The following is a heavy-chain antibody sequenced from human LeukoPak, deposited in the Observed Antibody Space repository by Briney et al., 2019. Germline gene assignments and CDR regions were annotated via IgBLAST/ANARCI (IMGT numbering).Heavy chain of an antibody. D-gene: IGHD3-22*01. CDR1: GFTVSGNY. CDR3: AKGDSSGYYYHGHFQH. J-gene: IGHJ1*01. CDR2: IYSGGST. V-gene: IGHV3-53*01. Sequence: PGGSLRLSCAASGFTVSGNYMSWVRQAPGKGLEWVSVIYSGGSTYYADSVKGRFTISRDNSKNTLYLQMNSLRAEDTAVYYCAKGDSSGYYYHGHFQHWGQGTLVTVSS.